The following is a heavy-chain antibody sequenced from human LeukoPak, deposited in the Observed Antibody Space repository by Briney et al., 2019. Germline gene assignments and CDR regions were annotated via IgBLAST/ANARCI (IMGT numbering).Heavy chain of an antibody. CDR3: AHRGLYSSDSTHYFDY. V-gene: IGHV4-34*01. J-gene: IGHJ4*02. CDR1: GGSFSGYY. D-gene: IGHD6-19*01. Sequence: PSETLSLTCAVYGGSFSGYYWSWIRQPPGKGLEWIGEINHSGSTNYNPSLKSRVTISVDTSKNQFSLKLSSVTAADTAVYYCAHRGLYSSDSTHYFDYWGQGTLVTVSS. CDR2: INHSGST.